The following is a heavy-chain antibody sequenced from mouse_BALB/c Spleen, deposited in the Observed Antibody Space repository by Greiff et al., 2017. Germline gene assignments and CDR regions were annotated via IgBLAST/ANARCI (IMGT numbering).Heavy chain of an antibody. Sequence: QVQLKESGPGLVAPSQSLSITCTASGFSLTSYGVHWVRQPPGQGLEWLGVIWAGGSTNYNSALMSRLSISKDNSKSQVFLKMNSLQTDDTAMYYCARIYYGYDVGYYAMDYWGQGTSVTVSS. D-gene: IGHD2-2*01. CDR2: IWAGGST. J-gene: IGHJ4*01. V-gene: IGHV2-9*02. CDR1: GFSLTSYG. CDR3: ARIYYGYDVGYYAMDY.